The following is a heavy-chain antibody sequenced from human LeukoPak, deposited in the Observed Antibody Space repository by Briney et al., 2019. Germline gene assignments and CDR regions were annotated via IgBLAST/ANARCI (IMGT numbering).Heavy chain of an antibody. V-gene: IGHV3-33*01. CDR1: GFTFSSYG. CDR3: ARGPSQFHYGMDV. Sequence: GRSLRLSCAASGFTFSSYGMPWVRQAPGKGLEWVAVIWYDGSNKYYADSVKGRFTISRDNSKNTLYLQMNSLRAEDTAVYYCARGPSQFHYGMDVWGQGTTVTVSS. CDR2: IWYDGSNK. D-gene: IGHD2-21*01. J-gene: IGHJ6*02.